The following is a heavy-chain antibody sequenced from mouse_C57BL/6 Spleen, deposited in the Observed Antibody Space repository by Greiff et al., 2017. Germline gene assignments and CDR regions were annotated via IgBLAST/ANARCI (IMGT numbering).Heavy chain of an antibody. V-gene: IGHV1-80*01. J-gene: IGHJ2*01. D-gene: IGHD2-4*01. CDR1: GYAFSSYW. CDR3: ARSRDYDAVDY. Sequence: QVQLKQSGAELVKPGASVKISCKASGYAFSSYWMNWVKQRPGKGLEWIGQIYPGDGDTNYNGKFKGKATLTADNSSSTAYMQLSSLTSEDSAVYFCARSRDYDAVDYWGQGTTLTGSS. CDR2: IYPGDGDT.